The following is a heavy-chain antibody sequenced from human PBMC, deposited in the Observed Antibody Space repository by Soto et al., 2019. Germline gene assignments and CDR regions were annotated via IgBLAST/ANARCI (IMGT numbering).Heavy chain of an antibody. Sequence: PSETLSLTCAVYGGSFSGYCWSWIRQPPGKGLEWIGEINHSGSTNYNPSLRSRVTISVDTSKNQFSLKLSSVTAADTAVYYCARDQYCSGGRCYSVVGGSYGMDVWGQGTTVTV. CDR1: GGSFSGYC. CDR2: INHSGST. D-gene: IGHD2-15*01. V-gene: IGHV4-34*01. CDR3: ARDQYCSGGRCYSVVGGSYGMDV. J-gene: IGHJ6*02.